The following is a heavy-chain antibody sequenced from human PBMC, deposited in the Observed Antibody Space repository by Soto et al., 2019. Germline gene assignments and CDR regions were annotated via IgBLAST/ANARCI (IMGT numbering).Heavy chain of an antibody. CDR2: ISARGTST. V-gene: IGHV3-23*01. CDR1: GFTFINYA. D-gene: IGHD3-3*01. J-gene: IGHJ4*02. Sequence: WGSLRLSCAASGFTFINYAMSCCRQSPLKGLDWVSGISARGTSTYYADSVKGRFTISRDNSKNTVHLHMNSLRAEDTAVYYCARYDFWAEDYWGQGTLVTVSS. CDR3: ARYDFWAEDY.